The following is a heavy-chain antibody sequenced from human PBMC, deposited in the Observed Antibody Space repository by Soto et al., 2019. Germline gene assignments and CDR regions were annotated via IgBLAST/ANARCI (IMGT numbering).Heavy chain of an antibody. CDR1: GGSISGYY. CDR2: IYNSGST. V-gene: IGHV4-59*01. D-gene: IGHD3-10*01. J-gene: IGHJ6*02. CDR3: ARARITMVREVIKYNMDV. Sequence: SETLSLTCTVSGGSISGYYWSWIRRPPGKGLEWIGYIYNSGSTHSNPSLQSRVTISVDTSKNQFSLKLSSVTAADTGIYYCARARITMVREVIKYNMDVWGQGTTVTVSS.